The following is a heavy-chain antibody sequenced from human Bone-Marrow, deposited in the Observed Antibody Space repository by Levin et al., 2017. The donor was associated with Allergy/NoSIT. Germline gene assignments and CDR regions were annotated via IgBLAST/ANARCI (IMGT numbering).Heavy chain of an antibody. Sequence: SVKVSCKASGGTFSSYAFSWVRQAPGQGLEWMGGIIPVFGTSNSAQKFQGRVTFTADESTRTAYMEMSSLRSEDTAIYYCARGEWAGGWASETWGQGTLVTVPS. CDR1: GGTFSSYA. V-gene: IGHV1-69*13. D-gene: IGHD6-19*01. CDR2: IIPVFGTS. J-gene: IGHJ5*02. CDR3: ARGEWAGGWASET.